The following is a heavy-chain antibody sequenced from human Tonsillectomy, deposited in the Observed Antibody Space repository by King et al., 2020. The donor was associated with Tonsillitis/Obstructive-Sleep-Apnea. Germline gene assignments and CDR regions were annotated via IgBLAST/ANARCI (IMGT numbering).Heavy chain of an antibody. V-gene: IGHV5-51*01. CDR1: GYSFTSYW. CDR3: AVRAHHYGGNSDY. CDR2: IYPGDSDT. D-gene: IGHD4-23*01. J-gene: IGHJ4*02. Sequence: VQLVESGAEVKKPGESLKISCKGSGYSFTSYWIGWVRQMPGKGLEWMGIIYPGDSDTRYSPSFQGQVTISADKSISTAYLQGSRLKASDTPMYYCAVRAHHYGGNSDYWGQGTLVTVSS.